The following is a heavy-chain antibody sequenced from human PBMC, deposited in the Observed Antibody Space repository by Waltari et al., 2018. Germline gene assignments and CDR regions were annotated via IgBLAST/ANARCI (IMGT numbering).Heavy chain of an antibody. CDR3: ARGRNAVATIFGKVLRHWYFDL. D-gene: IGHD5-12*01. V-gene: IGHV4-34*01. CDR1: GGSFSGYY. J-gene: IGHJ2*01. Sequence: QVQLQQWGAGLLKPSETLSLTCAVYGGSFSGYYWSWIRQPPGQGLEWIGENNHSGSTNYNPALKSRVTISVDTSKNQFSLKLSSVTAADTAVYYCARGRNAVATIFGKVLRHWYFDLWGRGTLVTVSS. CDR2: NNHSGST.